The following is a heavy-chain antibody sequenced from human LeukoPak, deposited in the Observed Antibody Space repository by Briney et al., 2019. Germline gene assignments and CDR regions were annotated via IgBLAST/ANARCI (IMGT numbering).Heavy chain of an antibody. Sequence: SETLSLTCAVYGGSFSGYYWSWIRQPPGKGLEWIGEINHSGSTNYNPSLKSRVTISVDTSKNQISLKLSSVTAADTAVYHCASVELATTYFDYRGQGTLVTVSS. D-gene: IGHD1-1*01. CDR3: ASVELATTYFDY. CDR2: INHSGST. V-gene: IGHV4-34*01. CDR1: GGSFSGYY. J-gene: IGHJ4*02.